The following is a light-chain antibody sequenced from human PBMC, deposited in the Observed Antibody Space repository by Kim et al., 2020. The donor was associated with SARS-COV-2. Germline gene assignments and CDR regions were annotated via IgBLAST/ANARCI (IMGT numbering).Light chain of an antibody. V-gene: IGKV1-9*01. Sequence: IQLTQSPSSLSASVGDRVTITCRASQGINNHLAWYQQKPGKAPKLLIYTTSTLQSGVPSRFSGSGSGTDFTLTISSLQPEDFATYYCQQLYAYASFGGRTKVDIK. CDR3: QQLYAYAS. J-gene: IGKJ4*01. CDR1: QGINNH. CDR2: TTS.